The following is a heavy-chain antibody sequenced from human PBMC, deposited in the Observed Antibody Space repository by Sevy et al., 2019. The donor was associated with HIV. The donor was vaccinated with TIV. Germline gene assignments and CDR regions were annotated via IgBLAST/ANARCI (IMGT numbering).Heavy chain of an antibody. CDR3: ASHYYDSTGYYYPLDY. J-gene: IGHJ4*02. CDR2: ISTDGNIK. Sequence: GGSLRLSCTASGFSFSNYAMYWVRQAPGEGLEWVAVISTDGNIKDYADSVKGRFTMSRDNCKNTLYLQMNGLRAADSAVYYCASHYYDSTGYYYPLDYWGLGTLVTVSS. D-gene: IGHD3-22*01. V-gene: IGHV3-30*04. CDR1: GFSFSNYA.